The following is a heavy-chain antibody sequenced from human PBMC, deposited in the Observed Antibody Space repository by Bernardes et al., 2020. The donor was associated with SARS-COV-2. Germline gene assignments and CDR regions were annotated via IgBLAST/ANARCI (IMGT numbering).Heavy chain of an antibody. Sequence: SQTLSLTGAISGDSVSSNSAVWHWIRQSPSRGLEWLGRTSYRSKWNYDYAVSVKSRITISPDTSKNQFSLELTSVTPDDTAVYYCARGANYAMGVWGQGTTVTVSS. V-gene: IGHV6-1*01. J-gene: IGHJ6*02. CDR1: GDSVSSNSAV. CDR2: TSYRSKWNY. CDR3: ARGANYAMGV.